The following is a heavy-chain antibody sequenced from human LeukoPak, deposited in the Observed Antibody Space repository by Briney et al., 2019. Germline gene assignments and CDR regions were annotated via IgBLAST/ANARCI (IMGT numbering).Heavy chain of an antibody. CDR1: GFTFSSYW. Sequence: GGSLRLSCAASGFTFSSYWMHWVRQAPGKGLVWVSLINSDGSSTNYADSVKGRFTSSRDNVKNTPHVEMTSPRAHDTAVYYCATGFFYYYHMDLWGKGTTVTLSS. J-gene: IGHJ6*03. V-gene: IGHV3-74*01. CDR3: ATGFFYYYHMDL. D-gene: IGHD3-3*01. CDR2: INSDGSST.